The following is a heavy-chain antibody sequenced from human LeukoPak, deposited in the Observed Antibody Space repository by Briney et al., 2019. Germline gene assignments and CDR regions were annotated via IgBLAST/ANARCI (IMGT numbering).Heavy chain of an antibody. CDR2: INTNTGNP. CDR1: GYTFTSYA. J-gene: IGHJ5*02. D-gene: IGHD4-17*01. V-gene: IGHV7-4-1*02. Sequence: ASVKVSCKASGYTFTSYAMNWVRQAPGQGLEWMGWINTNTGNPTYAQGFTGRFVFSLDTSVSTAYLQISSLKAEDTAVYYCARASVGGDYVVSNWFDPWGQGTLVTVSS. CDR3: ARASVGGDYVVSNWFDP.